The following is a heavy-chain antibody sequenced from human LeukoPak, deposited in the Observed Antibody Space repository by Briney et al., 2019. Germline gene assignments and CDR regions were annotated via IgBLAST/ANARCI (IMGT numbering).Heavy chain of an antibody. CDR3: ARGGGTVEKSNAFDI. CDR2: IYHSGST. J-gene: IGHJ3*02. CDR1: GGSISSSNW. Sequence: KPSGTLSLTCAVSGGSISSSNWWSWVRQPPGKGLEWIGEIYHSGSTNYNPSLKSRVTISVDKSKNQFSLKLSSVTAADTAEYYCARGGGTVEKSNAFDIWGQGTMVIVSS. D-gene: IGHD4-23*01. V-gene: IGHV4-4*02.